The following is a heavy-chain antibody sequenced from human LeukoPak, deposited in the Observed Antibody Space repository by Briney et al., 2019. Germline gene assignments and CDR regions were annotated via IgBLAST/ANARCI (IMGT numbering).Heavy chain of an antibody. J-gene: IGHJ4*02. CDR1: GFTFSSYA. D-gene: IGHD4-23*01. V-gene: IGHV3-30-3*01. CDR2: ISYDGSNK. Sequence: GGSLRLSCAASGFTFSSYAMHWVRQAPGKGLEWVAVISYDGSNKYYADSVKGRFTISRDNAKNSLYLQMNSLRAEDTAVYYCARDFELLFDYWGQGTLVTVSS. CDR3: ARDFELLFDY.